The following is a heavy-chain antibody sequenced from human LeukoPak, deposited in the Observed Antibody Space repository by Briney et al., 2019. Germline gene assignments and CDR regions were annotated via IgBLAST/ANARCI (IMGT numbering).Heavy chain of an antibody. CDR2: IDIDGNT. V-gene: IGHV3-74*01. D-gene: IGHD2-15*01. CDR3: ARVGLGGGFDY. J-gene: IGHJ4*02. CDR1: GFTFSHSY. Sequence: GGSLRLSCAASGFTFSHSYIHWVRQAPGKGLVWVSRIDIDGNTVYADPVKGRFTISRDNAKSTLYLEMNSLRAEDTAVYYCARVGLGGGFDYWGQGTRVTVSS.